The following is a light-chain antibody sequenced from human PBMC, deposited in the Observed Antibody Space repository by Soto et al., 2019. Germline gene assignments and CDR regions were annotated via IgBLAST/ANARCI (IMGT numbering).Light chain of an antibody. CDR3: TSYAGSDNPVL. CDR1: SNDIGEYHY. Sequence: QSVLTQPPSASGSPGQSVTIPCTGTSNDIGEYHYVSWYHQHPGKAPKLMIYEVTQRPSGVPHRFSGSKSGNTASLTVSGLQPEDEADYYCTSYAGSDNPVLFGGGTKLTVL. CDR2: EVT. V-gene: IGLV2-8*01. J-gene: IGLJ2*01.